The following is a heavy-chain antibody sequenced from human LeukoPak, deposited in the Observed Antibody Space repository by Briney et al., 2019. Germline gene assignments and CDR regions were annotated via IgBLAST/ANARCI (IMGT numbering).Heavy chain of an antibody. D-gene: IGHD3-22*01. CDR2: INPNSGGT. CDR1: GYTFTGYY. Sequence: ASVKVSCKASGYTFTGYYMHWVRQAPGQGLEWMGWINPNSGGTNYAQKFQGRVTMTRNTSISTAYMELSSLRSEDTAVYYCARMIWYDSSGYSWFDPWGQGTLVTVSS. CDR3: ARMIWYDSSGYSWFDP. V-gene: IGHV1-2*02. J-gene: IGHJ5*02.